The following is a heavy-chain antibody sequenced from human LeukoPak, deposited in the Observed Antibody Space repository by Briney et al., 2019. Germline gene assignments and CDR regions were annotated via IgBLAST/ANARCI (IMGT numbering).Heavy chain of an antibody. D-gene: IGHD1-14*01. Sequence: GGSLRLSCAASRFTLSSYWMHWVRQAPGEGLVWVSRINTDGSSTNYADSVKGRFTISRDNAMNTLYLQMNNLRAGDTAVYYCASRTGVYWGQGTLVSVSS. CDR2: INTDGSST. CDR1: RFTLSSYW. V-gene: IGHV3-74*01. J-gene: IGHJ4*02. CDR3: ASRTGVY.